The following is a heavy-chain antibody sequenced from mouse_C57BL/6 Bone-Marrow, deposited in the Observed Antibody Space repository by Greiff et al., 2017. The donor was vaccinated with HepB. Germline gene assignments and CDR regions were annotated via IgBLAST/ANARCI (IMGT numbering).Heavy chain of an antibody. D-gene: IGHD6-1*01. V-gene: IGHV1-59*01. CDR2: IDPSDSYT. Sequence: VQLQQPGAELVRPGPSVKLSCKASGYTFTSYWMHWVKQRPGQGLEWIGVIDPSDSYTNYNQKFKGKATLTVDTSSSTAYMQLSSLTSEDSAVYYCARAAYWGQGTTLTVSS. CDR3: ARAAY. CDR1: GYTFTSYW. J-gene: IGHJ2*01.